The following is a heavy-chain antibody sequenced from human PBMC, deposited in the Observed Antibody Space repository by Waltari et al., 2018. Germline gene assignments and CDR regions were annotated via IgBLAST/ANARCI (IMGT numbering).Heavy chain of an antibody. Sequence: QVQLVQSGAEVKKPGASVKVSCKVSGYTLTELSMHWVRQAPGKGLEWMGGFDPEDGETIYEQKVEGRVTMTEDRSTDTAYMELSSLRSEDTAVYYCATRSAMTMVVTPVWTSYWYFDLWGRGTLVTVSS. CDR3: ATRSAMTMVVTPVWTSYWYFDL. CDR1: GYTLTELS. J-gene: IGHJ2*01. V-gene: IGHV1-24*01. D-gene: IGHD2-21*02. CDR2: FDPEDGET.